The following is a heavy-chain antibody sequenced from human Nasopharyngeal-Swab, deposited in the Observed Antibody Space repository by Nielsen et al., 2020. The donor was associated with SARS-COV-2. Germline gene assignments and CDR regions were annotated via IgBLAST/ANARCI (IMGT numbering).Heavy chain of an antibody. CDR2: IYSGGST. J-gene: IGHJ4*02. CDR3: ARASRIYSSGWYYFDY. D-gene: IGHD6-19*01. Sequence: GGSLRLSCAASGFTVSSNYMSWVRQAPGKGLEWVSVIYSGGSTYYADSVKGRFTISRDNSKNTLYLQMNSLRAEDTAVYYCARASRIYSSGWYYFDYWGQGTLVTVSS. V-gene: IGHV3-53*01. CDR1: GFTVSSNY.